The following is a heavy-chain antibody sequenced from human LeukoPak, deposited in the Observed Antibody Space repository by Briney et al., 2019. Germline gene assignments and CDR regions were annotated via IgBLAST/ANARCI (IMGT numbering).Heavy chain of an antibody. J-gene: IGHJ4*02. Sequence: PSETLSLTCAVYGGSFSGYYWSWIRQPPGKGLEWIGEINHSGSTNYNPSLKSRVTISVDTSKNQFSLKLSSVTAADTAVYYCARGSVWELPFDYWGQGTLVTVSS. CDR1: GGSFSGYY. CDR2: INHSGST. D-gene: IGHD1-26*01. V-gene: IGHV4-34*01. CDR3: ARGSVWELPFDY.